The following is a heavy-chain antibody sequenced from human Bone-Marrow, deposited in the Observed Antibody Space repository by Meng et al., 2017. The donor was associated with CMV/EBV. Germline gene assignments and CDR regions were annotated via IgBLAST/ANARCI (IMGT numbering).Heavy chain of an antibody. J-gene: IGHJ4*02. CDR2: IGRRRNNYAT. V-gene: IGHV3-73*01. CDR1: GFTFCGSV. D-gene: IGHD2-21*01. Sequence: GESLKISCAASGFTFCGSVMHWVRQASGKGLEWVGHIGRRRNNYATGYAAPVKGRFSISRDESKNTASLQMHGLKAEDTAIYFCVRQDCGGAVCYSRDSWGQGTLVTVSS. CDR3: VRQDCGGAVCYSRDS.